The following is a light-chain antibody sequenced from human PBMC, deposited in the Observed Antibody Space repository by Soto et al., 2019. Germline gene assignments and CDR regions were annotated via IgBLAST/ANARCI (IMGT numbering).Light chain of an antibody. CDR2: DND. Sequence: QSVLTQPPSVSAAPGQKVTISCSGSSSNIGNQYVSWYQQLPGTAPKLLIYDNDKRPSGIPDRFSGSKSGTSATLGITGFQTGDEADYYCGTWDSSLTARIFGGGTKLTVL. CDR1: SSNIGNQY. CDR3: GTWDSSLTARI. V-gene: IGLV1-51*01. J-gene: IGLJ2*01.